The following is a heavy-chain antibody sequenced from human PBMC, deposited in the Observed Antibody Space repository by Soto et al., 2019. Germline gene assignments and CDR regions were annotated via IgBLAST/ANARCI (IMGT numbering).Heavy chain of an antibody. CDR1: GGSISSSSYY. J-gene: IGHJ4*02. V-gene: IGHV4-39*07. Sequence: PSETLSLTCTVSGGSISSSSYYWGWIHQPPGKGLEWIGSIYYSGSTYYNPSLKSRVTISVDTSKNQFSLKLSSVTAADTAVYYCARARATIAAAAIFDCWGQGTLVTVSS. D-gene: IGHD6-13*01. CDR3: ARARATIAAAAIFDC. CDR2: IYYSGST.